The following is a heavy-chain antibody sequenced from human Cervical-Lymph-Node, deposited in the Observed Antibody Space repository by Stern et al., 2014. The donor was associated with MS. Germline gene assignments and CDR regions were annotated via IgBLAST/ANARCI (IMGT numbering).Heavy chain of an antibody. J-gene: IGHJ4*02. CDR3: ARGYTTSSGRPDY. V-gene: IGHV4-59*08. D-gene: IGHD6-6*01. CDR2: ISSGGGT. CDR1: GGSTSSYY. Sequence: QVQLVESGPGLVKPSETLSLTCTVSGGSTSSYYWSWIRQPPGKGLEWIGYISSGGGTKYHPSLKGRVTISVDTSKTHFSLTLSSVTAADTAVYYCARGYTTSSGRPDYWGQGTLVTVSS.